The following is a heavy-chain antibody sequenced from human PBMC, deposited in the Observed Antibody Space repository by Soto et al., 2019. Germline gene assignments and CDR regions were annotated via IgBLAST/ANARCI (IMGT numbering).Heavy chain of an antibody. Sequence: GGSLRLSCAASGFTFRSYAMSWVRQAPGKGLEWVSAISGSGGSTYYADSVKGRFTISRDNSKNTLYLQMNSLRAEDTAVYYCARGWGLRYFDWTNHYYYMDVWGKGTTVTVSS. J-gene: IGHJ6*03. D-gene: IGHD3-9*01. CDR1: GFTFRSYA. V-gene: IGHV3-23*01. CDR2: ISGSGGST. CDR3: ARGWGLRYFDWTNHYYYMDV.